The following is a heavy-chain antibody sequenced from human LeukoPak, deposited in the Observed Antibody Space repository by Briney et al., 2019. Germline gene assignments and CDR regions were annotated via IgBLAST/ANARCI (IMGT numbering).Heavy chain of an antibody. D-gene: IGHD3-10*01. CDR2: ISADGSIT. CDR3: ARDRGPRTGFMVREAYDY. CDR1: GFTFSNYW. V-gene: IGHV3-74*01. J-gene: IGHJ4*02. Sequence: GGSLRLSCTASGFTFSNYWIHWVRQAPEKGLVWVSRISADGSITNYADSVKGRFTISRDNAENTLYLQMNSLRADGTAVYYCARDRGPRTGFMVREAYDYWGQGTLVTVSS.